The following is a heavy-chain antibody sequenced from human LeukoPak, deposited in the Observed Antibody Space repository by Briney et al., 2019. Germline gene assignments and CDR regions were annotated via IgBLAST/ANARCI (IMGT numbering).Heavy chain of an antibody. Sequence: SETLSLTCTVSGGSISSNSYYWGWIRQPPGKGLEWIEAIYYNGYTYSNPSLKSRVTISVDTSKNQFSLKMSSVTAADTAVYYCARVPYDFTEGYYYMDVWGKGTTVTVSS. J-gene: IGHJ6*03. V-gene: IGHV4-39*01. CDR1: GGSISSNSYY. CDR2: IYYNGYT. D-gene: IGHD3-3*01. CDR3: ARVPYDFTEGYYYMDV.